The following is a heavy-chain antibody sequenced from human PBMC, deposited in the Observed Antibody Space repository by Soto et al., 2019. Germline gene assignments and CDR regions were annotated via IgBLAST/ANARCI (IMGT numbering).Heavy chain of an antibody. J-gene: IGHJ5*02. V-gene: IGHV1-69*01. D-gene: IGHD6-6*01. CDR3: ARGARVKGSSLIDNWFDP. CDR1: GGTFSSYA. CDR2: IIPIFGTA. Sequence: QVQLVQSGAEVKKPGSSVKVSCKASGGTFSSYAISWVRQAPGQGLEWMGGIIPIFGTANYAQKFQGRVTITADESTSTAYMELSSLRSEDTAVYYCARGARVKGSSLIDNWFDPWGQGTLVTVSS.